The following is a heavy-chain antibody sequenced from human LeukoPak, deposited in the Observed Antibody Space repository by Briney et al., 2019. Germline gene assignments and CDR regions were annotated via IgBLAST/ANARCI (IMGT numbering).Heavy chain of an antibody. CDR2: IKQDGSEK. D-gene: IGHD3-9*01. V-gene: IGHV3-7*05. J-gene: IGHJ3*02. Sequence: GGSLRLSCAASGFTFSSYWMSWVRQAPGKGLEWVANIKQDGSEKYYMDSVKGRFTISRDNAKNSLYLQMNSLRAEDTAVYYCARVYRDILTGTDAFDIWGQGTMVTVSS. CDR3: ARVYRDILTGTDAFDI. CDR1: GFTFSSYW.